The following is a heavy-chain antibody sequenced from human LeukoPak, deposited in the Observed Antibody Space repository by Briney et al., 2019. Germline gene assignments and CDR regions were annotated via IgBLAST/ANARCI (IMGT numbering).Heavy chain of an antibody. CDR1: GNTFTGYY. J-gene: IGHJ4*02. D-gene: IGHD6-13*01. CDR3: ARRSFGSSSPWDY. Sequence: GASVKVSCKASGNTFTGYYMHWVRQAPGQGLEWMGWINAHSGGTHYAQKFQGRVTMTRDTSISTAYMELTSLRSDDTAVYYCARRSFGSSSPWDYWGQGTLVTVSS. CDR2: INAHSGGT. V-gene: IGHV1-2*02.